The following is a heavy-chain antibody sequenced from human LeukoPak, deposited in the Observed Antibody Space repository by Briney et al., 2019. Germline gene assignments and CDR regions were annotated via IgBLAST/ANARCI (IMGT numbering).Heavy chain of an antibody. Sequence: ASVKVSCKASGYTFTGYYMHWVRQAPGQGLEWMGRINPNSGGTNYAQKFQGRVTMTRDTSISTAYMELSRLRSDDTAVYYCAREISGYSGCFDYRGQGTLVTVFS. CDR1: GYTFTGYY. D-gene: IGHD5-12*01. CDR2: INPNSGGT. CDR3: AREISGYSGCFDY. V-gene: IGHV1-2*06. J-gene: IGHJ4*02.